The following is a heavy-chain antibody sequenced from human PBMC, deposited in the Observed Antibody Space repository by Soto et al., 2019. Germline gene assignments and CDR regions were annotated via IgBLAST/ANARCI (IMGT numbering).Heavy chain of an antibody. CDR3: ASYSSGSYYYYYGMDV. J-gene: IGHJ6*02. CDR1: GGSISSSSYY. V-gene: IGHV4-39*01. D-gene: IGHD3-22*01. Sequence: SETLSLTCAVSGGSISSSSYYWGWIRQPPGKGLEWIGSIYYSGSTYYNPSLKSRVTISVDTSKNQFSLKLSSVTAADTAVYYCASYSSGSYYYYYGMDVWSQGTTVTVSS. CDR2: IYYSGST.